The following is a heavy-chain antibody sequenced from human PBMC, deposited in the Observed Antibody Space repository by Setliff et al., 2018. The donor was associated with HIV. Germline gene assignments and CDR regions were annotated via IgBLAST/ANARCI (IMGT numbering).Heavy chain of an antibody. CDR3: AREVRYSGSYDY. J-gene: IGHJ4*02. V-gene: IGHV1-3*01. CDR1: GYTFTSYA. Sequence: ASVKVSCKASGYTFTSYAMHWVRQAPGQRLEWMGWINAGNGNTKYSQKFQGRVTITTDESTSTAYMELSSLRSEDTAVYYCAREVRYSGSYDYWGQGTLVTVSS. D-gene: IGHD1-26*01. CDR2: INAGNGNT.